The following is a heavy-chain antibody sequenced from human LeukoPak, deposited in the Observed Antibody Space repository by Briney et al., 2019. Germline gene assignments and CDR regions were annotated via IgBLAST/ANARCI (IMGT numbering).Heavy chain of an antibody. CDR2: IYPGDSDA. CDR3: AISLGLSDTYWDF. J-gene: IGHJ4*02. Sequence: GASLQISCKASGSSFTTYWIGWVRQLPGKGLEWMGIIYPGDSDARYNPSFQGQVTISVDTSITTAHLQWSSLKASDTAIYYCAISLGLSDTYWDFWGQGTLVTVTS. D-gene: IGHD2-8*02. V-gene: IGHV5-51*01. CDR1: GSSFTTYW.